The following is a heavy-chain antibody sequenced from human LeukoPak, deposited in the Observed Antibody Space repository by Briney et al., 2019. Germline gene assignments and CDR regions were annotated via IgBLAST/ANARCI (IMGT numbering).Heavy chain of an antibody. CDR2: IYYSGST. J-gene: IGHJ5*02. CDR3: AGLGASGNGYLSWFDP. V-gene: IGHV4-59*01. D-gene: IGHD3-22*01. Sequence: SETLSLTCTVSGGSISSYYWSWIRQPPGKGLEWIGYIYYSGSTNYNPSLKSRVTISVDTSKNQFSLKLSSVTAADTAVYYCAGLGASGNGYLSWFDPWGQGTLVTVSS. CDR1: GGSISSYY.